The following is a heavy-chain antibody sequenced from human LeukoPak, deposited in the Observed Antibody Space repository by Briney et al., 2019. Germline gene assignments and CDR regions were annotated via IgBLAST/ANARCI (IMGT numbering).Heavy chain of an antibody. CDR2: ISGSGGST. Sequence: GGSLRLSCAASGFTFSSYAMSWVRQAPGKGLEWVSAISGSGGSTYYADSVKGRFTISRDNSKRALYLQMNSLTAEDTAVYYCAKGRGGSCYSSVDNWGQGTLVTVSS. J-gene: IGHJ4*02. V-gene: IGHV3-23*01. CDR3: AKGRGGSCYSSVDN. CDR1: GFTFSSYA. D-gene: IGHD2-15*01.